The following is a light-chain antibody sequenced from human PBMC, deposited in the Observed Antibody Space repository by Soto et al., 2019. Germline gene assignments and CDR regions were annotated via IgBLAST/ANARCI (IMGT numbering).Light chain of an antibody. V-gene: IGLV1-44*01. CDR1: SSNIGSNT. CDR3: AAWDDSLNGVV. J-gene: IGLJ2*01. CDR2: SNN. Sequence: QSVLTQPPSASGTPGQRVTISCSGSSSNIGSNTVNWYQQLPGTAPKLLIYSNNQRPSGVPDRFSGSKSGTSASLAISGLXXXXXXXXYCAAWDDSLNGVVFGGGTKLTVL.